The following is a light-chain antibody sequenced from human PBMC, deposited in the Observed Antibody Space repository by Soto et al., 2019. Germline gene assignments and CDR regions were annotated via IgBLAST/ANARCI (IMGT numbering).Light chain of an antibody. V-gene: IGKV3-20*01. CDR2: GAS. Sequence: IVSTQSACILSLSPGESATLSCRGSQSVSNDFLAWYQQKPGQAPRLLISGASSRATGIPDRFSGSVSGTDFTLTISRLEPQHFAVYYCQQYGSSPPELTFGGGTKVDIK. J-gene: IGKJ4*01. CDR3: QQYGSSPPELT. CDR1: QSVSNDF.